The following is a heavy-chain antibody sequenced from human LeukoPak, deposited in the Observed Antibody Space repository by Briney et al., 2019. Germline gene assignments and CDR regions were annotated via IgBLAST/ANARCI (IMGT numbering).Heavy chain of an antibody. D-gene: IGHD2-21*01. CDR2: ISSSSSTI. V-gene: IGHV3-48*02. Sequence: PGGSLRLSCAASGFTFDDYAMHWVRQAPGKGLEWVSYISSSSSTIYYADSVKGRFTISRDNAKNSLYLQMNGLRDEDTAVYYCARDLLRSSNYFDYWGQGTLVTVSS. CDR1: GFTFDDYA. CDR3: ARDLLRSSNYFDY. J-gene: IGHJ4*02.